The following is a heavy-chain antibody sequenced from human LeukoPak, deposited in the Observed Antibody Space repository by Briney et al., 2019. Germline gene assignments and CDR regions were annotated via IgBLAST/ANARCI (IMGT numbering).Heavy chain of an antibody. CDR3: ARDNTMVRGVIIGYFDY. CDR1: RLTFSNYA. D-gene: IGHD3-10*01. CDR2: ISGSGDFT. V-gene: IGHV3-23*01. J-gene: IGHJ4*02. Sequence: GGSLRLSCAASRLTFSNYAMSWVRQAPGKGLEWVSVISGSGDFTYYADSVRGRFTISRDNAKNSLYLQMNSLRAEDTAVYYCARDNTMVRGVIIGYFDYWGQGTLVTVSS.